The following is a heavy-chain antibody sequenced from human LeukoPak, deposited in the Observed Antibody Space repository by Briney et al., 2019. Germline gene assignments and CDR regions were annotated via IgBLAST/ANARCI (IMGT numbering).Heavy chain of an antibody. D-gene: IGHD3-22*01. CDR2: TYYRSKWYN. J-gene: IGHJ5*02. CDR1: GDSVSSNSAA. V-gene: IGHV6-1*01. CDR3: AREAYYYDSSGLNWFDP. Sequence: SQTLSLTCAISGDSVSSNSAAWNWIRQSPSRGLEWLGRTYYRSKWYNDYAVSVKSRVTVNPDTSKNQFSLQLNSVTPEDTAVYYCAREAYYYDSSGLNWFDPWGQGTLVTVSS.